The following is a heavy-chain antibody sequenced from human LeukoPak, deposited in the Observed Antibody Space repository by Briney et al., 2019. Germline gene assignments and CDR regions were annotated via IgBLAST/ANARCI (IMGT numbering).Heavy chain of an antibody. CDR2: ISYDGSNK. D-gene: IGHD6-6*01. Sequence: GGSLRLSYAASGFTFSSYAMHWVRQAPGKGLEWVAVISYDGSNKYYADSVKGRFTISRDNSKNTLYLQMNSLRAEDTAVYYCAIIAARREDYWGQGTLVTVSS. V-gene: IGHV3-30-3*01. CDR1: GFTFSSYA. J-gene: IGHJ4*02. CDR3: AIIAARREDY.